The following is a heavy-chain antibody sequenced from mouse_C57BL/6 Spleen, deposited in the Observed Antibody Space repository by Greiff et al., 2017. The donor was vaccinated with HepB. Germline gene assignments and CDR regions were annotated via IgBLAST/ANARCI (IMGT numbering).Heavy chain of an antibody. CDR3: ARHRDSSQVYYAMDY. D-gene: IGHD3-2*01. V-gene: IGHV5-6*01. CDR1: GFTFSSYG. J-gene: IGHJ4*01. Sequence: EVKVVESGGDLVKPGGSLKLSCAASGFTFSSYGMSWVRQTPDKRLEWVATISSGGSYTYYPDSVKGRFTISRDNAKNTLYLQMSSLKSEDTAMYYCARHRDSSQVYYAMDYWGQGTSVTVSS. CDR2: ISSGGSYT.